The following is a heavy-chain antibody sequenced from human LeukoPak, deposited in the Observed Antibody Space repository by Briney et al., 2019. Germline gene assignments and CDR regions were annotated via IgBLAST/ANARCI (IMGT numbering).Heavy chain of an antibody. CDR2: FDPEDGET. Sequence: ASAKVSCKVSGYTLTELSMHWVRQAPGKGLEWMGGFDPEDGETIYAQKFQGRVTMTEDTSTDTAYMELSSLRSEDTAVYYCATDSLMGEWLLEALAYWGQGTLVTVSS. CDR3: ATDSLMGEWLLEALAY. J-gene: IGHJ4*02. D-gene: IGHD3-3*01. V-gene: IGHV1-24*01. CDR1: GYTLTELS.